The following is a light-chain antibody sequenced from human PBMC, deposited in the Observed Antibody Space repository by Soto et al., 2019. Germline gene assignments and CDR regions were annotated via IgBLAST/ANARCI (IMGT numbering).Light chain of an antibody. CDR3: ATWDGSLPGEV. CDR2: DNN. Sequence: QSALTQSPSVSAAPGQKVTISCSGSSSNIGNNYVSWYQQLPGTAPKLLIYDNNKRPPGIPDRFSGSKSGTSGTLDITGLQTGDEADYYCATWDGSLPGEVFGGGTKLTVL. CDR1: SSNIGNNY. V-gene: IGLV1-51*01. J-gene: IGLJ2*01.